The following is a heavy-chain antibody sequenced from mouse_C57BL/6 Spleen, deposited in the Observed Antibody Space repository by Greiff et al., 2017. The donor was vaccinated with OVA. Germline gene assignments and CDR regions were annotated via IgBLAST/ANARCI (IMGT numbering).Heavy chain of an antibody. V-gene: IGHV6-3*01. CDR1: GFTFSNYW. D-gene: IGHD1-1*01. J-gene: IGHJ2*01. Sequence: EVKVVESGGGLVQPGGSMKLSCVASGFTFSNYWMNWVRQSPEKGLEWVAQIRLKSDNYATHYAESVKGRFTISRDDSKSSVYLQMNNLRAEDTGIYYCNLYYYGSVDYWGQGTTLTVSS. CDR2: IRLKSDNYAT. CDR3: NLYYYGSVDY.